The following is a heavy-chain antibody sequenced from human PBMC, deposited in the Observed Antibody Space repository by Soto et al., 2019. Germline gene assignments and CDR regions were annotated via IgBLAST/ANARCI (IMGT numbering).Heavy chain of an antibody. Sequence: LRLSCAASGFTFSSHGMHWVRQAPGKGLEWVAVISYDGSNKYYADSVKGRFTISRDNSRNTLYLQMNSLRADDTAVYYCAKAGVVAATWNWFDPWGQGTLVTVSS. CDR2: ISYDGSNK. CDR1: GFTFSSHG. CDR3: AKAGVVAATWNWFDP. D-gene: IGHD2-15*01. J-gene: IGHJ5*02. V-gene: IGHV3-30*18.